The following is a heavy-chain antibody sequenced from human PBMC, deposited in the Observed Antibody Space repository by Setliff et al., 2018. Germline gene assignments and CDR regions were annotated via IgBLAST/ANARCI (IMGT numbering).Heavy chain of an antibody. CDR3: AKDNYYGSGSYNGDAFDI. CDR2: ISGSGAI. J-gene: IGHJ3*02. D-gene: IGHD3-10*01. V-gene: IGHV3-23*01. CDR1: GFTFSNYA. Sequence: PGGSLRLSCAASGFTFSNYAMSWVRQAPGKGLEWVSAISGSGAISYADSVEGRFTISRDNSKNTLYLQMNSLRAEDTALYYCAKDNYYGSGSYNGDAFDIWGQGTMVTVSS.